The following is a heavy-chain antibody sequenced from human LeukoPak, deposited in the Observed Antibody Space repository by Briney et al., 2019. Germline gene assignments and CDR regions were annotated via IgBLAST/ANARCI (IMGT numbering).Heavy chain of an antibody. J-gene: IGHJ4*02. D-gene: IGHD5-24*01. CDR1: GGSFSGYY. Sequence: PSETLSLTCAVYGGSFSGYYWSWIRQPPGKGLEWIGEINHSGSTNYNPSLKSRVTISVDTSKNQFSLKLSSVTAADTAVYYCARPGVEMSTYYYFEYWGQGTLVTVSS. CDR3: ARPGVEMSTYYYFEY. V-gene: IGHV4-34*01. CDR2: INHSGST.